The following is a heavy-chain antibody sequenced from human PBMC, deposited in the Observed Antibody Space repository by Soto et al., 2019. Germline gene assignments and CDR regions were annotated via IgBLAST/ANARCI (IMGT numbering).Heavy chain of an antibody. CDR1: GFTFSSYA. CDR2: ISYDGSNK. J-gene: IGHJ4*02. D-gene: IGHD3-3*01. CDR3: ERDYDFWSGYLDY. Sequence: GGSLRLSCAASGFTFSSYAMHWVRQAPGKGLEWVAVISYDGSNKYYADSVKGRFTISRDNSKNTLYLQMNSLRAEDTAVYYCERDYDFWSGYLDYWGQGTLVTVSS. V-gene: IGHV3-30-3*01.